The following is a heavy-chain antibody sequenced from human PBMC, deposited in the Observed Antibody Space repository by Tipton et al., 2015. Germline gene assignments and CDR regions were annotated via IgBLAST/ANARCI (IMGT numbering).Heavy chain of an antibody. CDR2: ISHSGNT. CDR3: ACQDYDSLTRDYQTVHY. V-gene: IGHV4-39*07. D-gene: IGHD3-9*01. Sequence: TLSLTCSVSGGSVTSGSYYWSWIRQPPGKGLEWIGSISHSGNTYYNPSLKSRVTMSRDTSKNQFSLKLTSVTAADTAVYYCACQDYDSLTRDYQTVHYWGQGTLVTVSS. CDR1: GGSVTSGSYY. J-gene: IGHJ4*02.